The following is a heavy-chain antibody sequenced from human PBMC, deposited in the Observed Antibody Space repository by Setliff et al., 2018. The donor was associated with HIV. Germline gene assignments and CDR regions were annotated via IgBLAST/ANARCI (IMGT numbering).Heavy chain of an antibody. D-gene: IGHD3-10*01. V-gene: IGHV1-18*01. J-gene: IGHJ3*01. CDR2: ISVYNGNT. Sequence: EASVMVSCKASGYTFTSYGITWVRQAPGQGLEWMGWISVYNGNTNYAQKLQGRVTMTTDASTSTTYMELRSLRSDDTAVYYCARNYGSGSYYQRDAFDVWGQGTMVTVSS. CDR3: ARNYGSGSYYQRDAFDV. CDR1: GYTFTSYG.